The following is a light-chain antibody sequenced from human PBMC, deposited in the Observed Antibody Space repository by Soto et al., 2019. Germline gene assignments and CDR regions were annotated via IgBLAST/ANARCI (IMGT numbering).Light chain of an antibody. J-gene: IGKJ1*01. CDR3: VQLTHFPWT. CDR2: LIS. CDR1: ESLVHSDGRTY. V-gene: IGKV2-24*01. Sequence: DVVMTQTPLSSPVTLGQPAFISCRSSESLVHSDGRTYLSWLQQRPGQPPRLLLYLISNRFSGVPDRFSGSGAGTDFTLKISRVEAEDVGVYYCVQLTHFPWTFGQGTKVEIK.